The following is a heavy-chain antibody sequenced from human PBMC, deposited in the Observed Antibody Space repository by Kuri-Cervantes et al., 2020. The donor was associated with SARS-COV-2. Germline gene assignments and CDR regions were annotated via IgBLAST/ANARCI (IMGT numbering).Heavy chain of an antibody. Sequence: GESLKISCVASGFTFSSYAMSWVRQAPGKGLEWVTFIRYDGSNKYYADSVEGRFTISRDNSKNTLYLQMNSLRAEDTAVYYCARDLGLVHPFDIWGQGTMVTVSS. CDR3: ARDLGLVHPFDI. J-gene: IGHJ3*02. CDR1: GFTFSSYA. D-gene: IGHD3/OR15-3a*01. CDR2: IRYDGSNK. V-gene: IGHV3-30-3*01.